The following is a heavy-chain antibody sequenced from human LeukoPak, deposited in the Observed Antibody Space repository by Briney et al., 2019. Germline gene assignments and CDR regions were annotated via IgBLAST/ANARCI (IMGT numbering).Heavy chain of an antibody. CDR2: IYYSGST. CDR1: GGSISSYY. D-gene: IGHD3-9*01. CDR3: ARRPVYYDILTGNAFDI. J-gene: IGHJ3*02. V-gene: IGHV4-59*01. Sequence: SETLSLTCTVSGGSISSYYWSWIRQPPGKGLEWIGYIYYSGSTNYNPSLKSRVTISVDTSKNQFSLKLSSVTAADTAVYYCARRPVYYDILTGNAFDIWGQGTMVTVSS.